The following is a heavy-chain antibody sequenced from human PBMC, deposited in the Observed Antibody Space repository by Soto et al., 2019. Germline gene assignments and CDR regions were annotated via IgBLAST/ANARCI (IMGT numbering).Heavy chain of an antibody. J-gene: IGHJ6*02. CDR1: GFTFSSYG. CDR2: ISYDGSNK. D-gene: IGHD3-3*01. Sequence: QVQLVESGGGVVQPGRSLRLSCAASGFTFSSYGMHWVRQAPGKGLEWVAVISYDGSNKYYADSVKGRFTISRDNSKNRLYLHMNGLRAEDTAVYYCAKARYDFWSGYYTPAYFYYYGMDVWGQGTTVTVSS. CDR3: AKARYDFWSGYYTPAYFYYYGMDV. V-gene: IGHV3-30*18.